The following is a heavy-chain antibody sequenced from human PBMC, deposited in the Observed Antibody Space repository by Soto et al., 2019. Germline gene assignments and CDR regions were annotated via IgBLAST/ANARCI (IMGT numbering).Heavy chain of an antibody. Sequence: SETLSLTCAVYGGSFSGYYWSWIRQPPGKGLEWIGEINHSGSTKYNPSLKSRVTISVDTSKNQFSLKLSSVTAADTAVYYCARAASPRYCCGGSCYNRYGLYFWGKGTLVTVSS. J-gene: IGHJ6*04. CDR1: GGSFSGYY. V-gene: IGHV4-34*01. CDR2: INHSGST. CDR3: ARAASPRYCCGGSCYNRYGLYF. D-gene: IGHD2-15*01.